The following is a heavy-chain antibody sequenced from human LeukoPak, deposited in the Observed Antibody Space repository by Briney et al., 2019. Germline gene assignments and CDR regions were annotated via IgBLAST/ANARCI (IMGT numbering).Heavy chain of an antibody. CDR2: FDPEDGET. CDR1: GYTLTELS. Sequence: ASVKVSCKVSGYTLTELSMHWVRQAPGKGLEWMGGFDPEDGETIYAQKFQGRVTMTEDTSTDTAYMELSCLRSEDTAVYYCATDTSDTAWSEAFDIWGQGTMVTVSS. CDR3: ATDTSDTAWSEAFDI. V-gene: IGHV1-24*01. J-gene: IGHJ3*02. D-gene: IGHD5-18*01.